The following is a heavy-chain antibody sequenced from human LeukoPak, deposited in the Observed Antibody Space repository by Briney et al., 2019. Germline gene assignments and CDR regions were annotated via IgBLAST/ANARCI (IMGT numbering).Heavy chain of an antibody. CDR2: IKSKTDGGTT. D-gene: IGHD4-17*01. Sequence: PGGSLRLSCAVSGFTFSNAWMSWVRQAPGKGLEWVGRIKSKTDGGTTDYAAPVKGRFTISRDDSKNTLSLQMNSLKTEDTAVYYCTTDFNRGRGTTVTSWTPGIDYFDYWGQGTLVTVSS. V-gene: IGHV3-15*01. J-gene: IGHJ4*02. CDR1: GFTFSNAW. CDR3: TTDFNRGRGTTVTSWTPGIDYFDY.